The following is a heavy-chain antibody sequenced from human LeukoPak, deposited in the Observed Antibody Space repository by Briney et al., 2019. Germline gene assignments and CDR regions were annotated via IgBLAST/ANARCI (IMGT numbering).Heavy chain of an antibody. V-gene: IGHV3-9*01. J-gene: IGHJ6*02. Sequence: HPGRSLRLSCAASGFTFDDYAMRWVRQAPGKGLEWVSGISWNSGSIGYADSVKGRFTISRDNAKNSLYLQMNSLRAEDTALYYCAKVRRAYYYGSGSSMDVWGQGTTVTVSS. CDR2: ISWNSGSI. CDR1: GFTFDDYA. D-gene: IGHD3-10*01. CDR3: AKVRRAYYYGSGSSMDV.